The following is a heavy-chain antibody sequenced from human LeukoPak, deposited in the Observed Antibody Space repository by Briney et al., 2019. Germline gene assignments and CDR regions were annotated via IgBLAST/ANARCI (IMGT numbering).Heavy chain of an antibody. J-gene: IGHJ4*02. Sequence: SESLSLTCTVSGGSISSSSYYWGWIRQPRGKGLEWIGSIYYSGSTYYNPSLKSRVTISVDTSKNQFSLKLNSVTAADTAVYYCARHVRSRGYRYIDGPDYWGQGTLVTVSS. D-gene: IGHD3-16*02. CDR3: ARHVRSRGYRYIDGPDY. CDR2: IYYSGST. CDR1: GGSISSSSYY. V-gene: IGHV4-39*01.